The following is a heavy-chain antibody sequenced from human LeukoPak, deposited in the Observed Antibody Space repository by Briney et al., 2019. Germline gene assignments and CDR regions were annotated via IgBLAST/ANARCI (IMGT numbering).Heavy chain of an antibody. CDR1: GFTFSSYA. D-gene: IGHD4-17*01. CDR3: ALSDDYCDPEYYYYYMDV. Sequence: GGSLRLSCAASGFTFSSYAMSWVRQAPGKGLEWVSAISGSGGSTYYADSVKGRFTISRNNSKNTLYLQMNSLRAEDTAVYYCALSDDYCDPEYYYYYMDVWDKGTTVTVSS. CDR2: ISGSGGST. J-gene: IGHJ6*03. V-gene: IGHV3-23*01.